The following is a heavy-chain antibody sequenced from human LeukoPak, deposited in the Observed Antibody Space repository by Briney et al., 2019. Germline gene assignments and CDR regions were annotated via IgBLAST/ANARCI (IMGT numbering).Heavy chain of an antibody. CDR1: GGSISSGSYY. V-gene: IGHV4-61*01. CDR3: ASHPRGRWLQPN. J-gene: IGHJ4*02. D-gene: IGHD5-24*01. CDR2: IYYSGST. Sequence: SQTLSLTCTVSGGSISSGSYYWSWIRQPPGKGLEWIGYIYYSGSTNYNPSLKSRVTISVDTSKNQFSLKLSSVTAAGTAVYYCASHPRGRWLQPNWGQGTLVTVSS.